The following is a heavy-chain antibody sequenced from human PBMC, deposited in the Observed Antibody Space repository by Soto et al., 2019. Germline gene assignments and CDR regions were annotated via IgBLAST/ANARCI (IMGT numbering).Heavy chain of an antibody. CDR1: GYTFTTYG. D-gene: IGHD2-21*01. CDR2: ISGYNGNT. Sequence: QVQLVQSGAEVKKPGASVKVSCKTSGYTFTTYGVSWVRQAPGLGLEGMGWISGYNGNTNSAPKFQGSVSMTTDTYTGKDYMELKSLRSDDTDVYYCASDERTYCGGDNCEPSFDYWGQGTLVTVSS. CDR3: ASDERTYCGGDNCEPSFDY. V-gene: IGHV1-18*01. J-gene: IGHJ4*02.